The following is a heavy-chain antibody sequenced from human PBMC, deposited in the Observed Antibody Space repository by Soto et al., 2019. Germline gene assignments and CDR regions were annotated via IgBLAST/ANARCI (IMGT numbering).Heavy chain of an antibody. D-gene: IGHD2-15*01. CDR3: ERDRSQPYSCSGGSCYSGYYGMDV. CDR1: GGSISSYY. J-gene: IGHJ6*02. Sequence: PSETLSLTCTVSGGSISSYYWSWIRQPPGKGLEWIGDIYYSGSTNYNPSLKSRVTISVDTSKNQFSLKLSSVTAADTAVYYCERDRSQPYSCSGGSCYSGYYGMDVWGQVTT. V-gene: IGHV4-59*01. CDR2: IYYSGST.